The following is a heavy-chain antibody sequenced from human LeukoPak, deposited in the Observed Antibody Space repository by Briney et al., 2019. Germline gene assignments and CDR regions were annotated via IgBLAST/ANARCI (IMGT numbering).Heavy chain of an antibody. V-gene: IGHV1-18*01. D-gene: IGHD6-13*01. CDR3: ARDDGIAAAADFQH. J-gene: IGHJ1*01. Sequence: ASVKVSCRASGYTFTSYGISWVRQAPGQGLEWMGWISAYNGNTNYAQKLQGRVTMTTDTSASTAYMELRSLRSDDTAVYYCARDDGIAAAADFQHWGQGTLVTVSS. CDR2: ISAYNGNT. CDR1: GYTFTSYG.